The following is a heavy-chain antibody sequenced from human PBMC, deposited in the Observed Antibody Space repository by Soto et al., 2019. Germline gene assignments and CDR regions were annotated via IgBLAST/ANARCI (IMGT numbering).Heavy chain of an antibody. D-gene: IGHD5-12*01. V-gene: IGHV4-39*01. CDR1: GGSISSSSYY. Sequence: PSETLSLTCTVSGGSISSSSYYWGWIRQPPGKGLEWIGSIYYSGSTHYNPSLKSRVTISVDTPKNQFSLKLSSVTAADTAVYYCARRLNRVRWLQLGYFDYWGQGTLVTVSS. J-gene: IGHJ4*02. CDR2: IYYSGST. CDR3: ARRLNRVRWLQLGYFDY.